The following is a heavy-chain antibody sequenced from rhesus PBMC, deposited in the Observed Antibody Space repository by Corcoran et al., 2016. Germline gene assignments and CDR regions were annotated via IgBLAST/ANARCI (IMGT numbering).Heavy chain of an antibody. CDR3: ARASYEDDYGYYYTDFDY. J-gene: IGHJ4*01. CDR1: GGSISSSNW. D-gene: IGHD3-9*01. Sequence: QVQLQESGPGLVKPSETLSLTCAVSGGSISSSNWWSWIRQPPGKGLEWIGYISVISGSTYYNPSHKSRVTISTDTSKNQFALKLSSVTAADTAVYYCARASYEDDYGYYYTDFDYWGQGVLVTVSS. CDR2: ISVISGST. V-gene: IGHV4-65*01.